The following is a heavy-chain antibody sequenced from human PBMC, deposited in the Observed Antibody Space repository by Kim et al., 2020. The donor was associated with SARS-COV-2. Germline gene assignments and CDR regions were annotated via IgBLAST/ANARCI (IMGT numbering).Heavy chain of an antibody. V-gene: IGHV5-51*01. CDR3: ARSAGPYDYYFDY. J-gene: IGHJ4*02. D-gene: IGHD3-16*01. Sequence: SYSPPSQDQVTISADKSTTTAYLQWSSLKASDTAMYYCARSAGPYDYYFDYWGQGTLVTVSS.